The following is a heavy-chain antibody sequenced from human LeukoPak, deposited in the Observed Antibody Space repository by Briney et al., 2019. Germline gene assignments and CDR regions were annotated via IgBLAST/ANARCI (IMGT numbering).Heavy chain of an antibody. CDR3: AKGIYSSGWSYFDY. Sequence: GESLRLSCAASGFTFSNSAMSWVRQAPGKGREWVSTLIGSGITTYYADSVKGRFTISRDNSKNTLYLQMNSLRAEDTAVFYCAKGIYSSGWSYFDYWGHGTLVTVSS. D-gene: IGHD6-19*01. CDR2: LIGSGITT. CDR1: GFTFSNSA. J-gene: IGHJ4*01. V-gene: IGHV3-23*01.